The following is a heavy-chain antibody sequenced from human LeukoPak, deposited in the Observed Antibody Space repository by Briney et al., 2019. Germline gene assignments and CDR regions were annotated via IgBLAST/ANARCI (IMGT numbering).Heavy chain of an antibody. J-gene: IGHJ4*02. D-gene: IGHD3-16*02. V-gene: IGHV3-23*01. CDR1: GFTFSSCA. CDR3: AKDAAYDYVWGSYRLDY. CDR2: ISGGGGST. Sequence: GGSLRLSCAASGFTFSSCAMTWVRQAPGKGLEWVSAISGGGGSTYYADSVKGRFTISRDSSKNTLSLQMNSLRAEDTAVYYCAKDAAYDYVWGSYRLDYWGQGTRVTVSS.